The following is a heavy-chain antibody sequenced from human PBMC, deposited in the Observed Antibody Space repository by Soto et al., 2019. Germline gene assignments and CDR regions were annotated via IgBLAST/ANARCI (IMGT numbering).Heavy chain of an antibody. Sequence: QVQLQQWGAGLLKPSETLSLTCAVYGGSFSGYYWSWIRQPPGKGLEWIGEINHSGSTNYNPSLKSRVTISVDTYKNQFSLELSSVTAADTAVYYCARDGAPGIAARPRAFRPYYFDYWGQGTLVTVSS. V-gene: IGHV4-34*01. D-gene: IGHD6-6*01. CDR2: INHSGST. J-gene: IGHJ4*02. CDR3: ARDGAPGIAARPRAFRPYYFDY. CDR1: GGSFSGYY.